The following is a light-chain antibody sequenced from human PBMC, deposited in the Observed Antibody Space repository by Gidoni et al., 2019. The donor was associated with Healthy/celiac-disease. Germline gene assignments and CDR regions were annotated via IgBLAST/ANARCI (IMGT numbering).Light chain of an antibody. J-gene: IGLJ1*01. CDR1: KLGDKY. V-gene: IGLV3-1*01. CDR2: QDS. CDR3: QAWDSSTGYV. Sequence: SYELTQPPSASVSPGQTASITCSGDKLGDKYACWYQQKPGQSPVLVIYQDSKRPSGIPARFSGSNSGNTATLTISGTHAMDEADYYGQAWDSSTGYVFGIGTKVTVL.